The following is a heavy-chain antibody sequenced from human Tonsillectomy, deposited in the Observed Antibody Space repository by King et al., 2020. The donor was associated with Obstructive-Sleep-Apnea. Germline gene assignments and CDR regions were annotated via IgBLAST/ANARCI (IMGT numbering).Heavy chain of an antibody. Sequence: QLQLQESGPGLVKPSQTLSLTCTVSSGSISSGDYYWSWIRQPPGKGLEWIGYLHYSGSTYYNPSLKTRVSMSVDTSKNQFSLKLRSVTASDTAVYYCARDGPDGDDDAFDIWGQGTMVTVSS. V-gene: IGHV4-30-4*01. CDR3: ARDGPDGDDDAFDI. D-gene: IGHD4-17*01. CDR2: LHYSGST. CDR1: SGSISSGDYY. J-gene: IGHJ3*02.